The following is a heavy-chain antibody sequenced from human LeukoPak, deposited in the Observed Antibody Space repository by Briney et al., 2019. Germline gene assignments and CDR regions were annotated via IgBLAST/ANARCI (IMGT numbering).Heavy chain of an antibody. D-gene: IGHD2-2*01. Sequence: GGSLRLSCAASGFTFSSYGMHWIRQAPGKGLEWVSYISSSSSTIYYADSVKGRFTISRDNAKNSLYLQMNSLRAEDTAVYYCARDRYCSSTSCPFAFDYWGQGTLVTVSS. CDR3: ARDRYCSSTSCPFAFDY. CDR1: GFTFSSYG. V-gene: IGHV3-48*01. CDR2: ISSSSSTI. J-gene: IGHJ4*02.